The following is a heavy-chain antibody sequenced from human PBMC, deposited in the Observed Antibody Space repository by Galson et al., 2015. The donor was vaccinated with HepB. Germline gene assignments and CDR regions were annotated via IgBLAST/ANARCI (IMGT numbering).Heavy chain of an antibody. D-gene: IGHD3-16*01. CDR2: INGRGSTR. J-gene: IGHJ5*02. V-gene: IGHV3-23*01. CDR1: GLIFRHHA. Sequence: SLRLSCAGSGLIFRHHAMAWIRQAPGKGLEWVSGINGRGSTRSYSDAVKGRFSISRDKSKDTVFLQMDNLRAEDTAVYYCVKEGSWFGGDWFDPWGQGALVTVS. CDR3: VKEGSWFGGDWFDP.